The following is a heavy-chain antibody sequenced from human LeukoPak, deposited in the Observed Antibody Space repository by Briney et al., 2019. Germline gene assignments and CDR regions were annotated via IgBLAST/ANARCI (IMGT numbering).Heavy chain of an antibody. CDR2: INPSGGST. V-gene: IGHV1-46*01. D-gene: IGHD3-22*01. CDR1: GYTFTGYY. J-gene: IGHJ4*02. CDR3: ARGTYYYDSSGYYYGPDFDY. Sequence: ASVKVSCKASGYTFTGYYMHWVRQAPGQGLEWMGWINPSGGSTSYAQKFQGRVTMTRDTSTSTVYMELSSLRSEDTAVYYCARGTYYYDSSGYYYGPDFDYWGQGTLVTVSS.